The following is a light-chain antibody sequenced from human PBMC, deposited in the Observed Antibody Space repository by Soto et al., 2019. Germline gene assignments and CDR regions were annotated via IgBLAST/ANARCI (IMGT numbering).Light chain of an antibody. Sequence: QSVLTQPPSASGSPGQSGTISCTGTSSDVGGSNYVSWYQQHPGKAPKLMIYEVSKRPSGVPDRFSGSKSGNTASLTVSGLQAEDEADYYCSSYAGSNNFVVFGGGTKLTVL. CDR2: EVS. J-gene: IGLJ2*01. CDR1: SSDVGGSNY. CDR3: SSYAGSNNFVV. V-gene: IGLV2-8*01.